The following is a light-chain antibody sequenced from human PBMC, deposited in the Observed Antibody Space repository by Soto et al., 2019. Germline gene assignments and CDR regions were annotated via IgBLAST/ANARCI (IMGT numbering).Light chain of an antibody. V-gene: IGKV3-15*01. CDR3: QQYNNWPPYT. CDR2: GAS. Sequence: EIVMPQSPATLSVSPGERATLSCRASQSVSSNLAWYQQKPGQAPRLLIYGASTRATGIPARFSGSGSGTEFTLTISSLQSEDFAVYYCQQYNNWPPYTFGQGTKREIK. CDR1: QSVSSN. J-gene: IGKJ2*01.